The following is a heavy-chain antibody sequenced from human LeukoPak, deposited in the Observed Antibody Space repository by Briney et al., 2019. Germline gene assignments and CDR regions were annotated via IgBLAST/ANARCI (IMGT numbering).Heavy chain of an antibody. J-gene: IGHJ4*02. CDR1: RYTFTGYY. Sequence: GASVKVSCKASRYTFTGYYIHWVRQAPGQGLEWMGWIIPNSGVTNYAQKFQGRVTMARDTSISTAYMELSRLRSDDTAVYYCAREVEMAQWGQGTLVTVSS. CDR2: IIPNSGVT. V-gene: IGHV1-2*02. CDR3: AREVEMAQ. D-gene: IGHD5-24*01.